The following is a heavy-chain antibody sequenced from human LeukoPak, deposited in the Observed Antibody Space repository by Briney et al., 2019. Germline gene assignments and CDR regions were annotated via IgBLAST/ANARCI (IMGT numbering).Heavy chain of an antibody. CDR1: GGSISSGGYY. Sequence: PSQTLSLTCTVSGGSISSGGYYWSWIRQPPGKGLEWIGYIYHSGSTYYNPSLKSRVTISVDRSKNQFSLKLSSVTAADTAVYYCARPHTQSSSWYEGVWFDPWGQGTLVTVSS. D-gene: IGHD6-13*01. CDR2: IYHSGST. CDR3: ARPHTQSSSWYEGVWFDP. V-gene: IGHV4-30-2*02. J-gene: IGHJ5*02.